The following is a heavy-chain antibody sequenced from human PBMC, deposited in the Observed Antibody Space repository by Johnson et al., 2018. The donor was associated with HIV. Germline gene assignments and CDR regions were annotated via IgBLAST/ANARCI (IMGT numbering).Heavy chain of an antibody. CDR1: GFTVNSNY. CDR3: AKTPSMGADAFEM. Sequence: MQLVESGGGLVQPGGSLRLSCAASGFTVNSNYMSWVRQAPGKGLEWVSVIYSGGSTYYADSVKGRFTSSRDNSKNTVYLQMNSLRVEDTAMYYCAKTPSMGADAFEMWGQGTVVTISS. D-gene: IGHD3-16*01. V-gene: IGHV3-66*01. CDR2: IYSGGST. J-gene: IGHJ3*02.